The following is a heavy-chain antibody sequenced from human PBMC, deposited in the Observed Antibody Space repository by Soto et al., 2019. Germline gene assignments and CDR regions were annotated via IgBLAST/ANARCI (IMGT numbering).Heavy chain of an antibody. V-gene: IGHV4-34*01. CDR2: INHTGHN. Sequence: SDTLSLTCALNSLPFNDYFWSWIRQPPGKGLEWIGEINHTGHNNYNPSLKSRVTISVDTSKNQFSLKLSSVTAADTAVYYCARSGHLFDSWGQG. J-gene: IGHJ4*02. D-gene: IGHD3-10*01. CDR1: SLPFNDYF. CDR3: ARSGHLFDS.